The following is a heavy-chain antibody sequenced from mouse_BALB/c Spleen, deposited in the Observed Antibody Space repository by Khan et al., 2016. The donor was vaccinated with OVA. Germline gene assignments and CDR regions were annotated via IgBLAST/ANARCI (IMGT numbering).Heavy chain of an antibody. CDR3: ARAYYRYDGYYAMDY. CDR1: GFSLSRYN. D-gene: IGHD2-14*01. CDR2: IWGGGGT. Sequence: VELVESGPGLVAPSQSLSITCTVSGFSLSRYNLHWVRQPPGKGLEWLGMIWGGGGTDYNSTLKSRLNISKDNSKSQVLLKMNSLQTDDTAMYYGARAYYRYDGYYAMDYWGQGTSVTLSS. V-gene: IGHV2-6-4*01. J-gene: IGHJ4*01.